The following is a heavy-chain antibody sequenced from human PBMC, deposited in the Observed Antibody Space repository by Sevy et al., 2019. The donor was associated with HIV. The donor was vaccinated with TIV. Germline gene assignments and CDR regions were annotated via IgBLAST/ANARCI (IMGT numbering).Heavy chain of an antibody. D-gene: IGHD2-2*01. J-gene: IGHJ4*02. Sequence: ASVKVSCKASGYMFTAYYLHWFRQAPGQGPEWVRRINPNNGATDYLQKFEGRVTMTRDTFITTAYMELSGLTTDDTALYYCASSPYCSTTSCYDYWGQGTLVTVSS. CDR2: INPNNGAT. CDR3: ASSPYCSTTSCYDY. CDR1: GYMFTAYY. V-gene: IGHV1-2*06.